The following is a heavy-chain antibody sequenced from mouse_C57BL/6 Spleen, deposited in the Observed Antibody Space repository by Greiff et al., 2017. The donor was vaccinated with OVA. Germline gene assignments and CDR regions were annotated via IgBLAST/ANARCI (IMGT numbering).Heavy chain of an antibody. D-gene: IGHD1-1*01. J-gene: IGHJ2*01. CDR2: IDPSDSYT. Sequence: QVQLQQPGAELVKPGASVKLSCKASGYTFTSYWMQWVKQRPGQGLEWIGEIDPSDSYTNYNQKFKGKATLTVDTSSSTAYMQLSSLTSEDAAVYYCAREETTPYFDYWGQGTTLTVSS. V-gene: IGHV1-50*01. CDR1: GYTFTSYW. CDR3: AREETTPYFDY.